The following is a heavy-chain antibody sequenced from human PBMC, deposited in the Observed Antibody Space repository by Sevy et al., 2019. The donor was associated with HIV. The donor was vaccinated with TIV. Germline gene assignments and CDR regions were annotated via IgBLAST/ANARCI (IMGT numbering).Heavy chain of an antibody. Sequence: GGSLRLSCAASGFTFSSYAMSWVRQAPGKGLEWVSAISGSGGSTYYADSVKGRLTISRDNSKNTLYLQMNSLRAEDTAVYYCAKATRYYYDSSGYPQDRYFDYWGQGTLVTVSS. V-gene: IGHV3-23*01. CDR3: AKATRYYYDSSGYPQDRYFDY. CDR1: GFTFSSYA. J-gene: IGHJ4*02. CDR2: ISGSGGST. D-gene: IGHD3-22*01.